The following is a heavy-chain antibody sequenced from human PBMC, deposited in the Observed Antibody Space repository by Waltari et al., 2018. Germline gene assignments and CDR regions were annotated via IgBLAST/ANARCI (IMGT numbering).Heavy chain of an antibody. CDR2: IYHSGST. V-gene: IGHV4-38-2*01. J-gene: IGHJ4*02. CDR3: ARHSSGYYYYLDY. CDR1: GYYIRSGYY. D-gene: IGHD3-22*01. Sequence: QVQLQESGPGLVRPSETLSLTCAVSGYYIRSGYYWGWIRQSPGKGLEWFGFIYHSGSTYFNPSIKSRVTISVDTCKNQFFLKLNSVTAADTAVYHCARHSSGYYYYLDYWGQGTLVTVSS.